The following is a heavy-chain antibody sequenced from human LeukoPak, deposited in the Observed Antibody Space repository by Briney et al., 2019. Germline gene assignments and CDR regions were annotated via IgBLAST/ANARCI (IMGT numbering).Heavy chain of an antibody. CDR3: ARELSGTTSYYFDY. Sequence: GGSLRLSCAASGFTFNSYWISWVRQAPGKGLEWLANINQDGSEKYYVDSVKGRFTISRDNAKNSLYLQMNSLRAEDTAVYYCARELSGTTSYYFDYWGQGTLVTVSP. V-gene: IGHV3-7*01. D-gene: IGHD1-7*01. CDR1: GFTFNSYW. J-gene: IGHJ4*02. CDR2: INQDGSEK.